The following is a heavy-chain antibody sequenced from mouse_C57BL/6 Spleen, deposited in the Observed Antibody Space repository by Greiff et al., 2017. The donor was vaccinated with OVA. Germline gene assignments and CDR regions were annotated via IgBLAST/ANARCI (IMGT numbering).Heavy chain of an antibody. CDR2: ISYDGSN. CDR3: ARDSNYGKAY. D-gene: IGHD2-5*01. CDR1: GYSITSGYY. Sequence: EVQLVESGPVLVKPSQSLSLTCSVTGYSITSGYYWNWIRQFPGNKLEWMGYISYDGSNKYNPSLKNRISITRDTSKNQFFLKLNSVTTEDTATFYCARDSNYGKAYWGQGTLVTVSA. V-gene: IGHV3-6*01. J-gene: IGHJ3*01.